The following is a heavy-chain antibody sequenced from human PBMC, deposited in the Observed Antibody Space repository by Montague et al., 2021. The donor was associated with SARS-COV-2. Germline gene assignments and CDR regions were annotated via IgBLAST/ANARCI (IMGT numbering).Heavy chain of an antibody. J-gene: IGHJ6*02. D-gene: IGHD3-10*01. CDR3: ARIRVVRGVVWVYGMDV. Sequence: PALVKPTQTLTLTCTFSGFSLSTSGMCVSWIRQPPGKALEWLALIDWDDDKYYSTSLKTRPTISKDTSKNQVVLTMTNMVPVDTATYYCARIRVVRGVVWVYGMDVWGQGTTVTVSS. CDR2: IDWDDDK. V-gene: IGHV2-70*01. CDR1: GFSLSTSGMC.